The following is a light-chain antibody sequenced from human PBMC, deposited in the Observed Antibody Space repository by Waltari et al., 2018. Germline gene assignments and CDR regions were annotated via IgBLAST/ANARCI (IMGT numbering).Light chain of an antibody. CDR3: SAYTTSVTLV. CDR1: SSDVGAYDY. J-gene: IGLJ1*01. CDR2: DVS. Sequence: QSALTQPASVSGSPGQSITISCTGTSSDVGAYDYASWYQQPPGKAPQLMIYDVSNRPSGISNRFSGSKSGNTASLSISGLQTEDEAEYYCSAYTTSVTLVFGTGTKVTVL. V-gene: IGLV2-14*03.